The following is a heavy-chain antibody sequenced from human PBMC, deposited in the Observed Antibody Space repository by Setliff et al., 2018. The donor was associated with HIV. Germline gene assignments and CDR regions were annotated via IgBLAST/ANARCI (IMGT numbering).Heavy chain of an antibody. J-gene: IGHJ4*02. CDR1: EFIFSNYW. CDR2: IKPDGTEK. CDR3: AACSGDCF. D-gene: IGHD2-21*02. Sequence: PGGSLRLSCVASEFIFSNYWMNWVRQAPGKGLEWVANIKPDGTEKNYMDSVKGRFTISRDNAKRSLYLQMSSLRAEDTAVYCCAACSGDCFWGQGTLVTVSS. V-gene: IGHV3-7*01.